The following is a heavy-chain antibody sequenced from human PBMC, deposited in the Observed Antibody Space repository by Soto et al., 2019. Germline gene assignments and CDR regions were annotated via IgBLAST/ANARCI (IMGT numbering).Heavy chain of an antibody. CDR2: INPSSVST. D-gene: IGHD1-1*01. V-gene: IGHV1-46*01. CDR1: GYTLSSYY. Sequence: SVKVSCKASGYTLSSYYMHWIRQAPGQGLEWVGIINPSSVSTDYAQKLQGRVTMTRDTSTSTVCLELGGLTSEDTAIFYCASLRITPYPQLADCGQGSLVTVSS. J-gene: IGHJ4*02. CDR3: ASLRITPYPQLAD.